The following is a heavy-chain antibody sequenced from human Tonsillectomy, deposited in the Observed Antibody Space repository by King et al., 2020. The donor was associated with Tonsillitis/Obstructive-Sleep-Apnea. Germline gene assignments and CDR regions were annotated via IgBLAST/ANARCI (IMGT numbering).Heavy chain of an antibody. Sequence: VQLQEWGAGLLKPSETLSLTCAVYGGSFSGYYWSWIRQPPGKGLEWIGEINHSGSTNYNPSLKSQVTISVDTSKNQFSLKLSSVTAADTAVYYCARGGRLLWFGELRDSYYFDYWGQGTLVTVSS. CDR1: GGSFSGYY. CDR3: ARGGRLLWFGELRDSYYFDY. J-gene: IGHJ4*02. V-gene: IGHV4-34*01. D-gene: IGHD3-10*01. CDR2: INHSGST.